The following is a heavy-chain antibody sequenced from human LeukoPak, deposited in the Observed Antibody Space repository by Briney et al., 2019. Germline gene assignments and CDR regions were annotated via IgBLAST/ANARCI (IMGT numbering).Heavy chain of an antibody. J-gene: IGHJ2*01. V-gene: IGHV3-13*01. CDR2: FGSAGDT. CDR3: VRGALPGDNWYFDL. Sequence: GGSLRLSCATSGFPFSAYDMHWVRQAPGKGLEWVSAFGSAGDTYYPGAVKGRFTISRDYAKNSLFLQMHSLRAGDTAVYFCVRGALPGDNWYFDLWGRGTLVTVSS. CDR1: GFPFSAYD.